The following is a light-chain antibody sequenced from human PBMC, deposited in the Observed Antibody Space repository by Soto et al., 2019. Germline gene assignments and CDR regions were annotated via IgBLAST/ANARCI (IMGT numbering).Light chain of an antibody. CDR3: CSYAGTFYV. J-gene: IGLJ1*01. CDR2: DVS. V-gene: IGLV2-11*01. CDR1: SSDFGGYNY. Sequence: QSALTQPRSVSVSPGQSVTISCTGTSSDFGGYNYASWYQHHPGKAPKLMIYDVSERPSGVPDRFSGSKSGNTASLTISGLQAEDEADYYCCSYAGTFYVFGTGTKVTVL.